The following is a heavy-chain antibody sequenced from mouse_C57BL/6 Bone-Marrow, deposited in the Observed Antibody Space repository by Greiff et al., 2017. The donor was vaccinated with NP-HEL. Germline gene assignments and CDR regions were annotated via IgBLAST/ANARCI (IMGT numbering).Heavy chain of an antibody. Sequence: EVMLVESGGGLVQPGGSLSLSCAASGFTFTDHYMSWVRQPPGKALVWLGFIRNKANGYTTEYSGSVKGRITISSADSQSIIYLQMNALRAEDRPTSSCARSIHSDYAHDPSYVVDYWGQGASVTVSS. V-gene: IGHV7-3*01. J-gene: IGHJ4*01. D-gene: IGHD2-4*01. CDR2: IRNKANGYTT. CDR1: GFTFTDHY. CDR3: ARSIHSDYAHDPSYVVDY.